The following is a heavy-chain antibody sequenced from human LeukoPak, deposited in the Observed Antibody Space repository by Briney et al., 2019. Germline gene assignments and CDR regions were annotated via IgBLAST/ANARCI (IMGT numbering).Heavy chain of an antibody. CDR3: ARERAEYSSSAEIDY. D-gene: IGHD6-6*01. J-gene: IGHJ4*02. CDR2: INPNSGGT. Sequence: GASVKVSCKASGYTFSGHYMHWVRQAPGQGLEWMGWINPNSGGTNYAQKFQGRVTMTRDTSISTAYMELSRLRSDDTAVYYCARERAEYSSSAEIDYWGQGTLVTVSS. V-gene: IGHV1-2*02. CDR1: GYTFSGHY.